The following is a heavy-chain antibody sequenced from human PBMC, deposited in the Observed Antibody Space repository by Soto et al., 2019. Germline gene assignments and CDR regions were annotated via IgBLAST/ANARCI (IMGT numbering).Heavy chain of an antibody. Sequence: ASVKVSCKASGYTFTGYYMHWVRQAPGQGLEWMGWINPNSGGTNYAQKFQGRVTMTRDTSISTAYMELSRLRSDDTAVYYCARVEVFGLSGWFSGGYYYYGMDVCGPGTTVTVSS. CDR3: ARVEVFGLSGWFSGGYYYYGMDV. J-gene: IGHJ6*02. V-gene: IGHV1-2*02. CDR2: INPNSGGT. CDR1: GYTFTGYY. D-gene: IGHD6-19*01.